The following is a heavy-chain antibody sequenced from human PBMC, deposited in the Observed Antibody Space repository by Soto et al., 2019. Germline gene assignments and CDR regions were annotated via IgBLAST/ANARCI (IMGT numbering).Heavy chain of an antibody. J-gene: IGHJ3*02. D-gene: IGHD4-17*01. Sequence: QVQLQESGPGLVKPSQTLSLTCTVSGGSISSGGYYWSWIRQHPGKGLEWIGYIYYSGSTYYNPSLKSRVTISVDTSKNQSSLKLSSVTAADTAVYYCARDVDYGDYGQSAFDIWGQGTMVTVSS. CDR1: GGSISSGGYY. CDR3: ARDVDYGDYGQSAFDI. CDR2: IYYSGST. V-gene: IGHV4-31*03.